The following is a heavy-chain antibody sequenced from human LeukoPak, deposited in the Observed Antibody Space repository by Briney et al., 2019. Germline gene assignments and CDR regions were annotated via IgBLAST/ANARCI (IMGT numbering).Heavy chain of an antibody. J-gene: IGHJ5*02. D-gene: IGHD3-10*01. V-gene: IGHV4-4*07. CDR2: IYTSGIA. CDR3: ASDLGITMVRGVIRGGPNWFDP. Sequence: SETLSLTCAVSGGSISGYYWSWIRQPPRKGLEWIGHIYTSGIANYNPSLKSRVTMSVDTSKNQFSLKLSSVTAADTAVYYCASDLGITMVRGVIRGGPNWFDPWGQGTLVTVSS. CDR1: GGSISGYY.